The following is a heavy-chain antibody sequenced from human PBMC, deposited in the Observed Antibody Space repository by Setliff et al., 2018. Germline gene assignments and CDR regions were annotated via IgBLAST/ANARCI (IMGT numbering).Heavy chain of an antibody. J-gene: IGHJ3*02. V-gene: IGHV4-59*08. D-gene: IGHD3-3*01. CDR3: VRHIIIRSPTTSNASDI. CDR2: IHTSEST. CDR1: GASISSYF. Sequence: SETLSLTCSVSGASISSYFWTWIRQPPGKGLEWIGNIHTSESTKYNPSLKSRVTISLDTSKRQFSLKLSSVTAADTAVYYCVRHIIIRSPTTSNASDIWGQGTMVTVSS.